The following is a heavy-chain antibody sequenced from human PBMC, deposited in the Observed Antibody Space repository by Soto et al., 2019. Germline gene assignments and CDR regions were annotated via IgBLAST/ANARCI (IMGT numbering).Heavy chain of an antibody. D-gene: IGHD3-10*01. CDR1: GFIFSNFD. Sequence: GASVKVSCKASGFIFSNFDMHWVRQTTEKGLEWVSGIGFAGDTNYSGSVKGRFTISRENAKNSLFLQMNSLRVGDTAVYYCVRGLPGGFDPWGQGTLVTVSS. CDR2: IGFAGDT. V-gene: IGHV3-13*01. J-gene: IGHJ5*02. CDR3: VRGLPGGFDP.